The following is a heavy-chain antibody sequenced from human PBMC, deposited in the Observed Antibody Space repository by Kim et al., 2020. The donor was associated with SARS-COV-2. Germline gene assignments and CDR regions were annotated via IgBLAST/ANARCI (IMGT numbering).Heavy chain of an antibody. Sequence: NTDSVKGRFTISRDNAKNSLYLEMSSLRAEDTAVYYCARVQLAAANAFDLWGQGTMVTVSS. D-gene: IGHD6-25*01. J-gene: IGHJ3*01. CDR3: ARVQLAAANAFDL. V-gene: IGHV3-11*06.